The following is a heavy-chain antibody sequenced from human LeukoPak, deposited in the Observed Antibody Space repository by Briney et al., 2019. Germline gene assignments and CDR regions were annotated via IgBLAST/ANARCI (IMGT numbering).Heavy chain of an antibody. Sequence: GGSLRLSCATSGFTFTTYWMHWVRQAPGKGLVWVSHINSDGSITSYADSVKGRFTISRDNAKNTLYLQMNSLRAEDTAVYYCARDAVDTANAVWGQGTTVTVSS. J-gene: IGHJ6*02. CDR3: ARDAVDTANAV. CDR2: INSDGSIT. V-gene: IGHV3-74*01. CDR1: GFTFTTYW. D-gene: IGHD5-18*01.